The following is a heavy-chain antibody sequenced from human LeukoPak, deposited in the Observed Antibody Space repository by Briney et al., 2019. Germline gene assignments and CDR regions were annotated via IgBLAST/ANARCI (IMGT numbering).Heavy chain of an antibody. Sequence: ASVKVSCKASGGTFSSYAISWVRQAPGQGLEWMGWINPNSGGTNYAQKFQGRVTMTRDTSISTAYMELSRLRSDDTAVYYCAIGLGDYYYYYVDVWVKGTTVTVSS. CDR2: INPNSGGT. V-gene: IGHV1-2*02. CDR1: GGTFSSYA. CDR3: AIGLGDYYYYYVDV. J-gene: IGHJ6*03. D-gene: IGHD3-16*01.